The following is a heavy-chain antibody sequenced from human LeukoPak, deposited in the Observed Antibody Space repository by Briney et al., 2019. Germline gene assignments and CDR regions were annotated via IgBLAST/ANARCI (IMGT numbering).Heavy chain of an antibody. V-gene: IGHV3-23*01. J-gene: IGHJ4*02. CDR3: ANWEYYNRTKTFHY. CDR2: ISGRGDST. Sequence: GASLRVSCAVSGFTLSSDAMSCVRQAPGKGLEWVSIISGRGDSTYYADSVKGRVTISRDNSKNTLYLQMNSLRAEDTAVYYCANWEYYNRTKTFHYWGQGTLVTVSS. CDR1: GFTLSSDA. D-gene: IGHD2/OR15-2a*01.